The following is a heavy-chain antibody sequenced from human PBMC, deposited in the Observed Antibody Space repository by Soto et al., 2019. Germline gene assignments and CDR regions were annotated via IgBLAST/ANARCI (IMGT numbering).Heavy chain of an antibody. V-gene: IGHV3-33*01. CDR2: IWYDGSKK. Sequence: QPGGSLRLSCAASGFTFSSFGMHWVRQAPGKGLEWVSLIWYDGSKKSYGDSVKGRFTISRDNSGNTVYLQMNSLRADDTAVYYCARDASYYSLWSGYYPSRNGMDVWGQGTTVTVS. CDR1: GFTFSSFG. CDR3: ARDASYYSLWSGYYPSRNGMDV. D-gene: IGHD3-3*01. J-gene: IGHJ6*02.